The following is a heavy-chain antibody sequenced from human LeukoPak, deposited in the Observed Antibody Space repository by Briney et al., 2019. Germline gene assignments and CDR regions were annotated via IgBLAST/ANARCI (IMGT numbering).Heavy chain of an antibody. CDR3: ARGPGMATLKD. CDR2: IYYSGST. Sequence: SETLSLTCNVSGGSISSHYWSWIRQPPGKGLEYIGNIYYSGSTNYNPSLKSRVTISIDTSKNQFSLKLSSVTAADTAFYYCARGPGMATLKDWGQGTLVTVSS. D-gene: IGHD5-24*01. J-gene: IGHJ4*02. CDR1: GGSISSHY. V-gene: IGHV4-59*11.